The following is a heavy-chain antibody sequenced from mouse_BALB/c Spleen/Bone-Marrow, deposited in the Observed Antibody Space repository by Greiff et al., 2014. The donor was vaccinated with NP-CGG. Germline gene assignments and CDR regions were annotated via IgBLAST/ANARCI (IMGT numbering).Heavy chain of an antibody. CDR3: ARSDYRYDPFAY. V-gene: IGHV1-69*01. CDR1: GHTFTDYW. J-gene: IGHJ3*01. D-gene: IGHD2-14*01. Sequence: QVQLKESGAELVMPGASVKMSCKASGHTFTDYWVHWVKQRPGQGLEWIGAIDTSDSYTSYNQKFKGKATLTVDESSSTAYMQLSSLTSEDSAVYYCARSDYRYDPFAYWGQGTLVTVSA. CDR2: IDTSDSYT.